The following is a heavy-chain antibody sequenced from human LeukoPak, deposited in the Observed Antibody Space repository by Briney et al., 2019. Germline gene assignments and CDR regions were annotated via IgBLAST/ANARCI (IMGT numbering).Heavy chain of an antibody. Sequence: SETLSLTCTASGGSISSSSYYWGWIRQPPGKGLEWIGSINYSGSTYYNPSLKSRVTISVDTSKNQFSLRLSSVTAADTAVYYCARYYYGSGIYYYFDYWGQGTLVTVSS. CDR2: INYSGST. J-gene: IGHJ4*02. V-gene: IGHV4-39*07. D-gene: IGHD3-10*01. CDR1: GGSISSSSYY. CDR3: ARYYYGSGIYYYFDY.